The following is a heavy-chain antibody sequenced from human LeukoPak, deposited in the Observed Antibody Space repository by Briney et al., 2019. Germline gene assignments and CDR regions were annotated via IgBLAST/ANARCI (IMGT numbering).Heavy chain of an antibody. CDR2: IASAGDT. D-gene: IGHD2-21*01. Sequence: GGSLRLSCAASGFTFSDFYMHWVRQATGRGLEWVSSIASAGDTYYVASVRGRFTISRENAKSSLYLQMNSLRAGDTAVYYCVRGGHIGFDYWGRGTLVTVS. J-gene: IGHJ4*02. V-gene: IGHV3-13*04. CDR1: GFTFSDFY. CDR3: VRGGHIGFDY.